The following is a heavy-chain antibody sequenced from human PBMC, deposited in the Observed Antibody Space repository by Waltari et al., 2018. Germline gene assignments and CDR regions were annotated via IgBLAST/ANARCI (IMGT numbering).Heavy chain of an antibody. CDR1: GGSFSGYY. V-gene: IGHV4-34*01. Sequence: PSETLSLTCAVYGGSFSGYYWSWIRQPPGKGLEWIGEINHSGSTNYNPSLKSRVTISVDTSKNQFSLKLSSVTAADTAVYYCARARFGAAAYYWGQGTLVTVSS. CDR3: ARARFGAAAYY. D-gene: IGHD6-13*01. CDR2: INHSGST. J-gene: IGHJ4*02.